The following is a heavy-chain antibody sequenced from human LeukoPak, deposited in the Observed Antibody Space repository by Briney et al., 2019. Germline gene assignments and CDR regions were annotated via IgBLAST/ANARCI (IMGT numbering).Heavy chain of an antibody. V-gene: IGHV3-7*01. CDR2: IEQDGSEK. CDR1: GFTFNSYG. CDR3: ARGHTVLTFGY. D-gene: IGHD4-17*01. J-gene: IGHJ4*02. Sequence: GGSLRLSCAASGFTFNSYGMSWVRQAPGKGLEWVANIEQDGSEKYYVDSVKGRFTISRDNAKNSLYLQMNSLRAEDTAVYYCARGHTVLTFGYWGQGTLVTVSS.